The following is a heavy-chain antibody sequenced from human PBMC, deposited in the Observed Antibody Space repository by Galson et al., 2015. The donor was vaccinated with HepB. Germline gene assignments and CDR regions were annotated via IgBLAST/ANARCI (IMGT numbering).Heavy chain of an antibody. CDR1: GFTFSGYA. D-gene: IGHD2-8*01. CDR3: ARDHPSDCTNGVCHSSGMDV. J-gene: IGHJ6*02. V-gene: IGHV3-30-3*01. CDR2: ISDDGSNK. Sequence: SLRLSCAASGFTFSGYAMHWVRQAPGKGLEWVAVISDDGSNKYYADSVKGRFTISRGNSKNTLYLQMNSLRAEDTAVYYCARDHPSDCTNGVCHSSGMDVWGQGTTVTASS.